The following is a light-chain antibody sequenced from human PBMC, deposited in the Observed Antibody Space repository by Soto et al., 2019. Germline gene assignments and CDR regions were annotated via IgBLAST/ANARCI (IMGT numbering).Light chain of an antibody. Sequence: QSALTQPASVSGSPGQSITISCTGTSSDVGGYNFVSWYQQHPGKVPKLMLYEVSNRPSGVSNRFSGSKSGNTASLTISGLQAEDEADYYCSSYTSRTTRVLFGGGTKLTVL. V-gene: IGLV2-14*01. CDR1: SSDVGGYNF. J-gene: IGLJ2*01. CDR3: SSYTSRTTRVL. CDR2: EVS.